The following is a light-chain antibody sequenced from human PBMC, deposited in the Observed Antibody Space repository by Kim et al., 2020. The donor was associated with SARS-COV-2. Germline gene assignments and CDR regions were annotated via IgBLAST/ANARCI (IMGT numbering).Light chain of an antibody. Sequence: SPGQQPGKAGPGDVLAKKKYARWFQQKPGQAPVLVIYQASERPSGIPERFAGSSSGTTVTLTISGAQVEDEADYYCYSAADNNVVFGGGTQLTVL. CDR2: QAS. J-gene: IGLJ2*01. V-gene: IGLV3-27*01. CDR1: VLAKKKY. CDR3: YSAADNNVV.